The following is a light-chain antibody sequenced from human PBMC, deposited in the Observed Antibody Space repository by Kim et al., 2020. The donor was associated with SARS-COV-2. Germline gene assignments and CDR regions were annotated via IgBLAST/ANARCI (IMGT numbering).Light chain of an antibody. V-gene: IGLV4-60*03. Sequence: SVQLTCTLSSGHSVYISAWRQQQPVKAPRYLMKLEGSGTYNKGSGVPDRFSGSRSGADRHLTISNLQSEDEADYYCETWDSNIRVFGGGTKLTVL. J-gene: IGLJ3*02. CDR2: LEGSGTY. CDR3: ETWDSNIRV. CDR1: SGHSVYI.